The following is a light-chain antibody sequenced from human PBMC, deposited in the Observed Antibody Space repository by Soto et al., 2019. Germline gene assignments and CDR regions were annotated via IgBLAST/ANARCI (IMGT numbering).Light chain of an antibody. CDR1: QSIRSY. J-gene: IGKJ1*01. Sequence: DIQMTQSPSSLSASVGDRVTITCRASQSIRSYLNWYKQKPGKAPKLLIYLASSLQSGVPSRFIRSGSWTAFALTISSLQPEDFATYYCHQSYSTPRTFGRGTRVEIK. V-gene: IGKV1-39*01. CDR2: LAS. CDR3: HQSYSTPRT.